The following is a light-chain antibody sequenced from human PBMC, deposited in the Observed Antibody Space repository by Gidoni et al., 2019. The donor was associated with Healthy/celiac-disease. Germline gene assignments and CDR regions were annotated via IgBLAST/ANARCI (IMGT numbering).Light chain of an antibody. V-gene: IGKV1-39*01. CDR3: QQSYSTPRT. J-gene: IGKJ1*01. CDR1: QSISSY. Sequence: DIQMTHSPSSLSASVGDRVTITCRASQSISSYLNWYQQKPGKAPKLLIYAASSLQSGVPSRFSGSGSGTEFTLTISSLQPEDFATYYCQQSYSTPRTFGQGTKVEIK. CDR2: AAS.